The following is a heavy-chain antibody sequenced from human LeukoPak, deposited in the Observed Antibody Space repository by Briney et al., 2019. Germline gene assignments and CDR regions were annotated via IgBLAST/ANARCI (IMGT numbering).Heavy chain of an antibody. CDR2: ICAYNGDT. CDR1: GYDFKSKG. V-gene: IGHV1-18*01. J-gene: IGHJ5*01. CDR3: VRDSDIVGAPVPSLCTWFDS. Sequence: ASVTVSCKASGYDFKSKGIRGVRQAHGEGLEWVGWICAYNGDTKYAQKFEGRVDITTDTSTTTDYLEVRSLTSDDTAVYYCVRDSDIVGAPVPSLCTWFDSWGEGTLVSVSS. D-gene: IGHD2-21*01.